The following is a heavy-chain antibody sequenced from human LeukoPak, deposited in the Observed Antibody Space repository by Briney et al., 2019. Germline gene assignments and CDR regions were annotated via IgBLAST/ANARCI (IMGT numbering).Heavy chain of an antibody. Sequence: GGSLRLSCAASGFTFSSYWMSWVRQAPGQGLEWVANIKQDESAKHYSDSVKGRFTISRDNAKNSLFLQMNGLRAEDSALYYCARDTDGSLDYWGQGTLVTVSS. CDR1: GFTFSSYW. CDR2: IKQDESAK. V-gene: IGHV3-7*01. CDR3: ARDTDGSLDY. D-gene: IGHD5-24*01. J-gene: IGHJ4*02.